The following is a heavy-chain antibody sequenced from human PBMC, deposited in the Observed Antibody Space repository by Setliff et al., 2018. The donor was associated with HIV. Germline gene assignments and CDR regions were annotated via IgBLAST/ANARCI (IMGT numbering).Heavy chain of an antibody. D-gene: IGHD6-6*01. CDR1: GGSFNDYY. CDR2: IDHTGST. Sequence: SETLSLTCAVYGGSFNDYYWTWIRQPPGKGLEWIGEIDHTGSTNYNPSLKSRVTISVDTSKKQFSLKMRSVTAADTAVYFCARGSYLAARPRVRYYDSWGQGTLVTVSS. V-gene: IGHV4-34*01. CDR3: ARGSYLAARPRVRYYDS. J-gene: IGHJ4*02.